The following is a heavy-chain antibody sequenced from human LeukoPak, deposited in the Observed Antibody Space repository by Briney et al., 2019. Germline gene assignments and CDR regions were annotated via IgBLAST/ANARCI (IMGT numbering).Heavy chain of an antibody. V-gene: IGHV1-2*02. CDR2: INPNSGGT. CDR3: ARALVWYYYDSSGSKGVDWFDP. D-gene: IGHD3-22*01. Sequence: ASVKVSCKASGYTSTGYYMHWVRQAPEQGLEWMGWINPNSGGTNYAQKFQGRVTMTRDTSISTAYMELSRLRSDDTAVYYCARALVWYYYDSSGSKGVDWFDPWGQGTLVTVSS. CDR1: GYTSTGYY. J-gene: IGHJ5*02.